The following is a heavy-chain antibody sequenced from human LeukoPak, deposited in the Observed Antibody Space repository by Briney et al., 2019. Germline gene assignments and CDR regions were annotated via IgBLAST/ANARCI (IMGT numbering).Heavy chain of an antibody. V-gene: IGHV5-51*01. J-gene: IGHJ5*02. Sequence: GESLKISCKGSGFRSTTYWIGWVRQMPGKGLEWMGIIYPGDSDTRYSPSFQGQVTISADKSISTAYLQWSSLKASDTAMYYCARLSREEGWFDPWGQGTLVTVSS. CDR2: IYPGDSDT. CDR1: GFRSTTYW. CDR3: ARLSREEGWFDP.